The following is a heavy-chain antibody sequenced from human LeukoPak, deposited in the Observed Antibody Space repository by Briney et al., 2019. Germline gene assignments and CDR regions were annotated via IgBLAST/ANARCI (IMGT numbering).Heavy chain of an antibody. CDR1: GFTFSRYG. Sequence: GRSLRLSCAASGFTFSRYGMHGVRQAPGKGREWVAVIWYDGSNKYYAESVKGRFTISRDNSKNTLHLQMNSLRAEDTAVYYCARDPPMYYYDEPGSRDAFDIWGQGTMVTVSS. CDR3: ARDPPMYYYDEPGSRDAFDI. D-gene: IGHD3-22*01. CDR2: IWYDGSNK. J-gene: IGHJ3*02. V-gene: IGHV3-33*01.